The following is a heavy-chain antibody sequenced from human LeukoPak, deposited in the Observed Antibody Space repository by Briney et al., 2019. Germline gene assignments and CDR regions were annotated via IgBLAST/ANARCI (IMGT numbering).Heavy chain of an antibody. CDR2: IYTSGST. Sequence: SQTLSLTCTVSGGSISSGSYYWSWVRQPAGKVLEWIGRIYTSGSTNYNPSLKSRVTISVDTSKNQFSLKLSSVTAADTAVYYCARVRIAAAYDAFDIWGQGTMVTVSS. V-gene: IGHV4-61*02. CDR3: ARVRIAAAYDAFDI. D-gene: IGHD6-13*01. CDR1: GGSISSGSYY. J-gene: IGHJ3*02.